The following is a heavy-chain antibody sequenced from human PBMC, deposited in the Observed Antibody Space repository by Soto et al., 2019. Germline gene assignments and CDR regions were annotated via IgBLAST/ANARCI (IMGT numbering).Heavy chain of an antibody. CDR3: VKGEYYYDSSGYYPFDY. D-gene: IGHD3-22*01. Sequence: GGSLRLSCAASGFTFSSYGMHWVRQAPGRGLEWVAVISYDGRNKYYADSVKGRFTISRDNSKNTQYLQMSSLRADDTAVYYCVKGEYYYDSSGYYPFDYWGQGTLVTVSS. CDR1: GFTFSSYG. V-gene: IGHV3-30*18. J-gene: IGHJ4*02. CDR2: ISYDGRNK.